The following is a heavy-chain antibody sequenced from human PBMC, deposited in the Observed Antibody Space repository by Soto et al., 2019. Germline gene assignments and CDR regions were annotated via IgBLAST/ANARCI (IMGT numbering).Heavy chain of an antibody. D-gene: IGHD5-12*01. CDR1: AYTFTGYY. V-gene: IGHV1-2*04. CDR2: INPNSGGT. Sequence: ASVKVSCKASAYTFTGYYMHWVRQAPGQGLEWMGWINPNSGGTNYAQKFQGWVTMTRDTSISTAYMELSRLRSDDTAVYYCARDQREGYNNFDYRGQGPLVTVSS. J-gene: IGHJ4*02. CDR3: ARDQREGYNNFDY.